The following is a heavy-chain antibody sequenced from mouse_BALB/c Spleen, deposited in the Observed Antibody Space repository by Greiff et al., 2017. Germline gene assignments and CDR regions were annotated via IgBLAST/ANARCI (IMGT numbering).Heavy chain of an antibody. V-gene: IGHV1S135*01. CDR1: GYSFTSYY. CDR2: IDPFNGGT. J-gene: IGHJ4*01. CDR3: ARWNPSYAMDY. Sequence: VQLKQSGPELMKPGASVKISCKASGYSFTSYYMHWVKQSHGKSLEWIGYIDPFNGGTSYNQKFKGKATLTVDKSSSTAYMHLSSLTSEDSAVYYCARWNPSYAMDYWGQGTSVTVSS.